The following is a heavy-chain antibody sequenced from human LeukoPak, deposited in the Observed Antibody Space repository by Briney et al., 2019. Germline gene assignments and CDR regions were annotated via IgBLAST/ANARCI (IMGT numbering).Heavy chain of an antibody. Sequence: GGSLRLSCAASGFTFSTYAMHWVRQAPGKGLEYVSAMSSNGGSTYYANSVRGRFTISRDNSKNTLYLEMGSLRAEDMAVYYCARERLGAVIFDDAFDIRGQGTMVTVFS. J-gene: IGHJ3*02. D-gene: IGHD3-3*01. V-gene: IGHV3-64*01. CDR2: MSSNGGST. CDR1: GFTFSTYA. CDR3: ARERLGAVIFDDAFDI.